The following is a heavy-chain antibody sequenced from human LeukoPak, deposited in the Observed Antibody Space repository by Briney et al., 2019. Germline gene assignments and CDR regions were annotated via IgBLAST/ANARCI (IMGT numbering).Heavy chain of an antibody. J-gene: IGHJ2*01. V-gene: IGHV3-23*01. D-gene: IGHD2-21*02. CDR1: GFTFSSYA. Sequence: GGSLRLSCAASGFTFSSYAMSWVRQAPGKGLEWVSAISGSGGSTYYADSVKGRFTISRDNSKNTLHLQMNSLRAEDTAVYYCAKDFRGVTPNWYFDLWGRGTLVTVSS. CDR2: ISGSGGST. CDR3: AKDFRGVTPNWYFDL.